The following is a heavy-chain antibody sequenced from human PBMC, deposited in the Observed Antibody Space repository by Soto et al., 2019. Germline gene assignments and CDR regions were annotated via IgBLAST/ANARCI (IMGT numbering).Heavy chain of an antibody. Sequence: PSETRSLTCTVSGGSISRSSYYWCWLRQPPGKGLEWSGSIYYSGSTYYNPSLQSRVTISVHPSRNQASLKLASVTAADTAVYYCAGAHDFSGGRQQPINTWGQGPLIT. V-gene: IGHV4-39*07. CDR2: IYYSGST. D-gene: IGHD2-15*01. CDR3: AGAHDFSGGRQQPINT. CDR1: GGSISRSSYY. J-gene: IGHJ5*02.